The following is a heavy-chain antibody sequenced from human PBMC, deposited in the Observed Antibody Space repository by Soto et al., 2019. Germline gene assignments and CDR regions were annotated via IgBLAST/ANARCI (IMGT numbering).Heavy chain of an antibody. V-gene: IGHV3-23*01. D-gene: IGHD2-15*01. CDR1: VFTCSSYA. CDR2: ISGSGGST. Sequence: GWSLRLCCAASVFTCSSYAMSWFRQAPRKGLEWVSAISGSGGSTYYADSVKGRFTISRDNSKNTLYLQMNSLRVEDTAVYYCAKPAVAGDAFDIWGQGTMVTVSS. CDR3: AKPAVAGDAFDI. J-gene: IGHJ3*02.